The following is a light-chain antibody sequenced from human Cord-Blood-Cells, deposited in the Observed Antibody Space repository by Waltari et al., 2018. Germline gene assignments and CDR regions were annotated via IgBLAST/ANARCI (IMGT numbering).Light chain of an antibody. Sequence: QSALTQPASVSGSPGQSITISCTGTSSDVGGYNSVSWYQQHPGKAPELMIYDVSKRPSGVSNRFSGSKSGNTASLTISGLQAEDEADYYCSSYTSSSNWVFGGGTKLTVL. CDR1: SSDVGGYNS. CDR3: SSYTSSSNWV. J-gene: IGLJ3*02. CDR2: DVS. V-gene: IGLV2-14*01.